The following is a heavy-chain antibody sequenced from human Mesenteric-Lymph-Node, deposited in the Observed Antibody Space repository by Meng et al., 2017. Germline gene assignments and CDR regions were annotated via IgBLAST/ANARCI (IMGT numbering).Heavy chain of an antibody. CDR2: IHHSGSA. J-gene: IGHJ4*02. CDR1: GGSISSCNNY. V-gene: IGHV4-30-4*01. D-gene: IGHD2-21*01. CDR3: ASFDHIPRRNYFDY. Sequence: EPGPSPGEPSQHLSRPCTFSGGSISSCNNYWSWLRQPPGKGLEWIGYIHHSGSAYYNPSLKSRVSISVDTSKNQFSLNLNSMTAADTAVYYCASFDHIPRRNYFDYWGQGTLVTVSS.